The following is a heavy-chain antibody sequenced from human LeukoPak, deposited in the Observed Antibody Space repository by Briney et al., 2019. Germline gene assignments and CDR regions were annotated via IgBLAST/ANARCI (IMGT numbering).Heavy chain of an antibody. CDR1: GFTFSSYA. V-gene: IGHV3-64*01. Sequence: GGSLRLSCAASGFTFSSYAMHWVRQAPGKGLEYVSAISSNGGSTYYANSVKGRFTISRDNSKNTLYLQMGSLRAEDMAVYYCARGFKSSSGWSSPFDYWGQGTLVTVSS. CDR2: ISSNGGST. D-gene: IGHD6-19*01. J-gene: IGHJ4*02. CDR3: ARGFKSSSGWSSPFDY.